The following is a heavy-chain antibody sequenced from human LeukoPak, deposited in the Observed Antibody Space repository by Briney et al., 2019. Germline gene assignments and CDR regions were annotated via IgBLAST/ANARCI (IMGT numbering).Heavy chain of an antibody. CDR3: ARGGDVVVPAAISGGAFDI. CDR2: IYSGGST. D-gene: IGHD2-2*01. J-gene: IGHJ3*02. V-gene: IGHV3-66*02. Sequence: GGSLRLSCAASGFTVSSNYMSWVRQAPGKGPEWVSVIYSGGSTYYADSVKGRFTISRDNSKNTLYLQMNSLRAEDTAVYYCARGGDVVVPAAISGGAFDIWGQGTMVTVSS. CDR1: GFTVSSNY.